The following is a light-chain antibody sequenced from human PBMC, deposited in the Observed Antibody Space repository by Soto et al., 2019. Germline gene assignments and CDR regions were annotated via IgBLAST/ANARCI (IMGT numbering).Light chain of an antibody. CDR1: SSNIGSNT. J-gene: IGLJ2*01. CDR3: AAWDDSLNGLV. Sequence: QSVLTHPPSASGTPGQRVTISCSGSSSNIGSNTVNWYQQLPGTAPKRLSYSNIQRPSGVPDRSSGSKSGTSASLDISGLQSDDEADYYCAAWDDSLNGLVVGGGTKVTVL. CDR2: SNI. V-gene: IGLV1-44*01.